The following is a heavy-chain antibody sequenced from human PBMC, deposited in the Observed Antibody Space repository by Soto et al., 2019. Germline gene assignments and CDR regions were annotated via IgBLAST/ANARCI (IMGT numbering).Heavy chain of an antibody. Sequence: ASVKVSFKASGGTFSNYAIAWVRQAPGQGLEWMGRIIPLFETADVAQRFQGRVTITADESTSTAYLELSSLTSEDAAVYYCARDLRITIFGSHLGFDPWGQGTLVTVSS. CDR3: ARDLRITIFGSHLGFDP. J-gene: IGHJ5*02. V-gene: IGHV1-69*13. CDR2: IIPLFETA. CDR1: GGTFSNYA. D-gene: IGHD3-3*01.